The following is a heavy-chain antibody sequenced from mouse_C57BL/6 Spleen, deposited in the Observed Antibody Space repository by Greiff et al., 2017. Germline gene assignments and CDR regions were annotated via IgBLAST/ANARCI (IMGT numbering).Heavy chain of an antibody. D-gene: IGHD1-1*01. CDR2: ISYDGSN. V-gene: IGHV3-6*01. CDR3: ARDDYYGSSYAMDY. Sequence: EVKLQESGPGLVKPSQSLSLTCSVTGYSITSGYYWNWIRQFPGNQLEWMGYISYDGSNNYNPSLKNRISITRDTSKNQFFLKLNSVTTEDTATYYCARDDYYGSSYAMDYWGQGTSVTVSS. CDR1: GYSITSGYY. J-gene: IGHJ4*01.